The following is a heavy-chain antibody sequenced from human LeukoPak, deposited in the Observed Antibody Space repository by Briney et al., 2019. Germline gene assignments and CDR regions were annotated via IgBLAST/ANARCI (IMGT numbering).Heavy chain of an antibody. V-gene: IGHV6-1*01. CDR1: GDSVSGSSVA. J-gene: IGHJ4*02. CDR2: AYYRSKWHI. CDR3: VRQERPDFDY. Sequence: SQTLSFTCVISGDSVSGSSVAWNWIRQSPARGLEWLGRAYYRSKWHIDYDVSVKGRITISPDTSKNQLSLQLNSVTPEDTAVYYCVRQERPDFDYWGQGTLVTVSA.